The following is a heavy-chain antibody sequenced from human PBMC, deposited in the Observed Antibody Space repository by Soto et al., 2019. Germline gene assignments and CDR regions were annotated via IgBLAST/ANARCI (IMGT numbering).Heavy chain of an antibody. V-gene: IGHV1-3*01. CDR2: INAANGDT. J-gene: IGHJ5*01. CDR1: GHTSTKYT. CDR3: GRGDGSSYYYADWIDS. Sequence: QVQLVQSGAEVKKPGASVKVLCKVSGHTSTKYTIHWLRQAPGQRLEWMGRINAANGDTKYSENLHNRLTLSTDTSANTVSRGLSCLGTEDTAGYIGGRGDGSSYYYADWIDSWGQGTLVSVSS. D-gene: IGHD3-22*01.